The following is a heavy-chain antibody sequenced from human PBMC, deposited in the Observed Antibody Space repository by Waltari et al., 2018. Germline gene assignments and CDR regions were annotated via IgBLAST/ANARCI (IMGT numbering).Heavy chain of an antibody. CDR1: GFTFSSYE. D-gene: IGHD3-10*01. CDR2: ISAGGTTI. V-gene: IGHV3-48*03. Sequence: EVQLVESGGGLVQPGGSLRLSCAASGFTFSSYEMNWVRQAPGKGLEWVSYISAGGTTIYYADSVRGRFTISRDNAKNSLYLQMNSLRAEDTAVYYCARDRYYGSGIFDYWGQGTLVSVSS. CDR3: ARDRYYGSGIFDY. J-gene: IGHJ4*02.